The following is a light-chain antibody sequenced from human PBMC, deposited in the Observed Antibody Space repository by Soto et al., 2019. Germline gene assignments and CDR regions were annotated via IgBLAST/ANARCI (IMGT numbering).Light chain of an antibody. J-gene: IGLJ1*01. CDR2: DVS. CDR1: SSDVGGYKY. Sequence: QSVLDQPRSVSGSPGQSVTISCTGSSSDVGGYKYVSWYQQHPGKAPKLMIYDVSQRPSGVPDRFSGSTSGNAASLTISGLQAEDEADYYCCSYAGSYVFGTGTKVTVL. CDR3: CSYAGSYV. V-gene: IGLV2-11*01.